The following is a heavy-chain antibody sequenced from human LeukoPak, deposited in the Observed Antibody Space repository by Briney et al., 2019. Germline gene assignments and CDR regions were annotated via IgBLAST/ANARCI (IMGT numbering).Heavy chain of an antibody. J-gene: IGHJ4*02. Sequence: QPGGSLRLSCAASGFTFSSYGMHWVRQAPGKGLEWVAVIWYDGSNKYYADSVKGRFTISRDNSKNTLYLQMNSLRAEDTAVYYCARDGYCSGGSCYTFDYWGQGTLVTVSS. CDR2: IWYDGSNK. CDR1: GFTFSSYG. D-gene: IGHD2-15*01. V-gene: IGHV3-33*08. CDR3: ARDGYCSGGSCYTFDY.